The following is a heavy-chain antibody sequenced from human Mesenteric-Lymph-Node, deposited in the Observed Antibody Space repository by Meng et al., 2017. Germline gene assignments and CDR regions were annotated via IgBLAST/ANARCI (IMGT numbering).Heavy chain of an antibody. CDR3: ESEISKGGY. D-gene: IGHD2/OR15-2a*01. Sequence: GESLKISCAASGFTFSSYAMSWVRQAPGKGLEWVAVIWYDGSNKYYADSVKGRFTISRDNSKNTLYLQLDSLRAGDTAVYFCESEISKGGYWGQGTLVTVSS. J-gene: IGHJ4*02. CDR1: GFTFSSYA. V-gene: IGHV3-33*08. CDR2: IWYDGSNK.